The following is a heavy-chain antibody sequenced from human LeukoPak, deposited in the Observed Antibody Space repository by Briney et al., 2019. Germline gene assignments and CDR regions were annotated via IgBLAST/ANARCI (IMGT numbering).Heavy chain of an antibody. CDR3: ARDGYCSGGSCYSGGTSPIDY. D-gene: IGHD2-15*01. J-gene: IGHJ4*02. V-gene: IGHV3-21*01. Sequence: PGGSLRLSCAASGFTFSTYSMNWVRQVPGKGPEWISSISTGSSYIYYADSVKGRFTISRDNAKNSLFLEMSSLRAEDTAVYYCARDGYCSGGSCYSGGTSPIDYWGQGTLVTVSS. CDR2: ISTGSSYI. CDR1: GFTFSTYS.